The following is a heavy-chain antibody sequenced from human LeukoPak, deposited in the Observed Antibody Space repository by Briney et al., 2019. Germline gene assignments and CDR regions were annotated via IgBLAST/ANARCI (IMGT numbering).Heavy chain of an antibody. D-gene: IGHD3-22*01. V-gene: IGHV3-23*01. CDR1: GFTFSSYA. Sequence: GGSLRLSCAASGFTFSSYAMSWVRQASGKGLEWVSAISGSGGSTYYADSVKGRFTISRDNAKNSLYLQMNSLRAEDTALYYCAKVRGPRAYYYDSSGYYKFDPWGQGTLATVSS. J-gene: IGHJ5*02. CDR3: AKVRGPRAYYYDSSGYYKFDP. CDR2: ISGSGGST.